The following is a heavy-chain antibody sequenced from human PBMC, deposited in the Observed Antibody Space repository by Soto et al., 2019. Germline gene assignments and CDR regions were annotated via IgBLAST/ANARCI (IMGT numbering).Heavy chain of an antibody. V-gene: IGHV3-30-3*01. CDR3: ARDMEARYYFDY. D-gene: IGHD3-10*01. CDR1: GFTFSSYA. Sequence: QVQLVESGGGVVQPGKSLRLSCAASGFTFSSYAMHWVRQAPGKGLEWVAVIAFDGGNIFYGGSVKGRFTVSRDNSENTLYLQMNNLRTEDTAVYYCARDMEARYYFDYWGQGTLVTVSS. CDR2: IAFDGGNI. J-gene: IGHJ4*02.